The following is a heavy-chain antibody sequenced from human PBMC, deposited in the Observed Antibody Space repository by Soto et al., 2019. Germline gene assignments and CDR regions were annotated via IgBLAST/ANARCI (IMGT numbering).Heavy chain of an antibody. J-gene: IGHJ4*02. CDR1: GFTFGGSA. D-gene: IGHD6-19*01. V-gene: IGHV3-73*01. Sequence: QLGGPLRLSCAASGFTFGGSAMHWVRQASGKGLEWVGHIRSKTNSYATAYAESVKGRFTISRDDSMNTAYLQMNSLKTEDTAVYFCTRQTDAVQWLVVPTDYNFDYWGQGTLVTVSS. CDR2: IRSKTNSYAT. CDR3: TRQTDAVQWLVVPTDYNFDY.